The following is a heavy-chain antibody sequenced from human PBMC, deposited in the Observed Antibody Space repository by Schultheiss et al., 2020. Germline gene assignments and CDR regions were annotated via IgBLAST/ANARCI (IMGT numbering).Heavy chain of an antibody. D-gene: IGHD6-19*01. CDR1: GYTFTGYY. Sequence: ASVKVSCKASGYTFTGYYMHWVRQAPGQGLEWMGWINPNSGGTNYAQKFQGRVTMTRDTSISTAYMELSRLRSDDTAVYYCARDSSGWYIYDYWGQGTLVTVSS. J-gene: IGHJ4*02. V-gene: IGHV1-2*02. CDR3: ARDSSGWYIYDY. CDR2: INPNSGGT.